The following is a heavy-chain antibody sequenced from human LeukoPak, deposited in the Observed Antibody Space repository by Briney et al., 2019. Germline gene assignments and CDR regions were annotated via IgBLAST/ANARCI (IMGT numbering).Heavy chain of an antibody. CDR3: ARDVTPATV. D-gene: IGHD3-16*01. Sequence: SETLSLTCTVSGGSISNNYWSWIRQPPGKGLEWIGYVRYGGSTNYNPSLKSRVTISVDTSKNQFSLNLSSVTAADTAVYYCARDVTPATVWGQGTLATVS. CDR2: VRYGGST. CDR1: GGSISNNY. J-gene: IGHJ4*02. V-gene: IGHV4-59*01.